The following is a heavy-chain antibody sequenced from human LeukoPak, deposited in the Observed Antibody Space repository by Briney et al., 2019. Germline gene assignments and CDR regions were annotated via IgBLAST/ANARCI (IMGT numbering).Heavy chain of an antibody. V-gene: IGHV4-30-4*01. CDR3: ARGLDYGGTRYFDY. J-gene: IGHJ4*02. Sequence: SETLSLTCTVSGGSISSGDYYWRWIRQPPGKGLEWIGYIYYSGSTYYNPSLKSRVTISVDTSKNQFSLKLSSVTAADTAVYYCARGLDYGGTRYFDYWGQGTLVTVSS. D-gene: IGHD4-23*01. CDR2: IYYSGST. CDR1: GGSISSGDYY.